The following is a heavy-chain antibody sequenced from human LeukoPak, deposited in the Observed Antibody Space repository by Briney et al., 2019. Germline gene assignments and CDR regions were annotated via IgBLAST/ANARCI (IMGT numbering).Heavy chain of an antibody. V-gene: IGHV4-39*01. Sequence: KASETLSLTCTVSGGSISSSSYYWGWIRQPPGKGLEWIGSMYYSGSTYYNPSLKSRVTISVDTSKNQFSLKLSSVTAADTAVYYCARHLNWFDPWGQGTLVTVSS. CDR1: GGSISSSSYY. J-gene: IGHJ5*02. CDR3: ARHLNWFDP. CDR2: MYYSGST.